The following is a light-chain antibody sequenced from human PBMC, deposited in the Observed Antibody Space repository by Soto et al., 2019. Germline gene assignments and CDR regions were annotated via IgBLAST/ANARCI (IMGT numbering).Light chain of an antibody. CDR1: SSDVGSYNF. J-gene: IGLJ1*01. Sequence: QSALTQPASVSGSPGQSITISCIRTSSDVGSYNFVSWYQQHPGEVPKVMIYEVSKRPSGVSDRFSGSKSGNTASLTISGLQAEDEADYYCCADAGRSTYVFGTGTKVTVL. CDR2: EVS. CDR3: CADAGRSTYV. V-gene: IGLV2-23*02.